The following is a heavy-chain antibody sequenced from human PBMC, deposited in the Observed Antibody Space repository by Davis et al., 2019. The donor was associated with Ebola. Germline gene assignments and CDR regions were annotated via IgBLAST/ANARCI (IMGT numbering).Heavy chain of an antibody. CDR3: ARDSNYDLGDLLYYYGMDV. V-gene: IGHV4-34*01. J-gene: IGHJ6*02. CDR1: GGSFSGYY. D-gene: IGHD4-11*01. CDR2: INHSGST. Sequence: GSLRLSCAVYGGSFSGYYWSWIRQPPGKGLEWIGEINHSGSTNYNPSLKSRVTISVDTSKNQFSLKLSSVTAADTAVYYCARDSNYDLGDLLYYYGMDVWGQGTTVTVSS.